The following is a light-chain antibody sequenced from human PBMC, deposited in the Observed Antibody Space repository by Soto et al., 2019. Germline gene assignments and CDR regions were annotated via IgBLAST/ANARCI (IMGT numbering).Light chain of an antibody. V-gene: IGKV3-15*01. CDR2: GAS. CDR3: QRSKNWPALYT. Sequence: EIVMTQSPATLSVSPGERATLSCRASQSVSSNLAWYQQKPGQAPRLLIYGASTRATGIPARFSGSGSGTEFTLTISRLQSEDFAGYYCQRSKNWPALYTFGQGNKLEIK. CDR1: QSVSSN. J-gene: IGKJ2*01.